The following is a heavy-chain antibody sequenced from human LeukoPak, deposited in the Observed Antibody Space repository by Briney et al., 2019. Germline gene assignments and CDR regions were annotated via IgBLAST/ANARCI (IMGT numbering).Heavy chain of an antibody. CDR2: IYVSGTT. CDR3: GRHAYGGSPPLS. J-gene: IGHJ4*02. D-gene: IGHD3-10*01. Sequence: PGGSLRLSCAASGLTVRDGYMSWVRQAPGKRLEWLAFIYVSGTTFYAASVKGRFTISRDNAKNTVYLQKNNLRAEDTALYYCGRHAYGGSPPLSWGQGALVTVSS. V-gene: IGHV3-53*01. CDR1: GLTVRDGY.